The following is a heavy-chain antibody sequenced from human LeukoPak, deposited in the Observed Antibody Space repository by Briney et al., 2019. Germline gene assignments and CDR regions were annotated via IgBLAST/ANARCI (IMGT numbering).Heavy chain of an antibody. CDR2: IYYSGST. J-gene: IGHJ3*02. D-gene: IGHD2-8*01. Sequence: KPSETLSLTCTVSGGSISSGGYYWSWTRQHPGKGLEWIGYIYYSGSTYYNPSLKSRVTISVDTSKNQFSLKLSSVTAADTAVYYCARDLGVFRAFDIWGQGTMVTVSS. CDR1: GGSISSGGYY. V-gene: IGHV4-31*03. CDR3: ARDLGVFRAFDI.